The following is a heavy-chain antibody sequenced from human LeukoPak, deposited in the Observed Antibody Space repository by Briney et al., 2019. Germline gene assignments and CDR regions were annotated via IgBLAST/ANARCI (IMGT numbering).Heavy chain of an antibody. V-gene: IGHV1-2*02. J-gene: IGHJ6*03. CDR3: ARDEYYYYYMDV. CDR2: INPNSGGT. CDR1: GYTFTGYY. Sequence: ASVKVSCKASGYTFTGYYMHWVRQAPGQGLEWMGWINPNSGGTNYAQKFQGRVTMSTDTSTSTAYMELRSLRSDDTAMYYCARDEYYYYYMDVWGKGTTVTISS.